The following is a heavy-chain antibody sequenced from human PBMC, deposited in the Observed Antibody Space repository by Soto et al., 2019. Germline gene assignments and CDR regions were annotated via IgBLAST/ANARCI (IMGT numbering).Heavy chain of an antibody. J-gene: IGHJ6*02. CDR3: ARDAPYSNYYYYYGMDV. CDR2: IKQDGSEK. Sequence: GGSLRLSCAASGFTFSSYWMSWVRQAPGEGLEWVANIKQDGSEKYYVDSVKGRFTISRDNAKNSLYLQMNSLRAEDTAVYYCARDAPYSNYYYYYGMDVWGQGTTVTVSS. V-gene: IGHV3-7*01. D-gene: IGHD4-4*01. CDR1: GFTFSSYW.